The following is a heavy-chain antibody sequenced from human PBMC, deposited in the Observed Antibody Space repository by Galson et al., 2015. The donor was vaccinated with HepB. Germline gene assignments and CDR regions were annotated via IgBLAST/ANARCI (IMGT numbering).Heavy chain of an antibody. CDR2: ISYDGSNK. CDR3: AKGWRYQLLYSPFDY. J-gene: IGHJ4*02. D-gene: IGHD2-2*02. CDR1: GFTFSSYG. V-gene: IGHV3-30*18. Sequence: SLRLSCAASGFTFSSYGMHWVRQAPGKGLEWVAVISYDGSNKYYADSVKGRFTISRDNSKNTLYLQMNSLRAEDTAVYYCAKGWRYQLLYSPFDYWGQGTLVTVSS.